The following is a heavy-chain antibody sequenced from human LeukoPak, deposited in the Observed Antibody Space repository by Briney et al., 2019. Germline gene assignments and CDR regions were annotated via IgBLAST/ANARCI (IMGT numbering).Heavy chain of an antibody. Sequence: ASVKVSCKASGYTFTSYGISWVRQAPGQGLEWMGWISAYNGNTNYAQKLQGRATMTTDTSTSTAYMELRSLRSDDTAVYYCARDLGQQLVHGLDYWGQETLVTVSS. CDR3: ARDLGQQLVHGLDY. D-gene: IGHD6-13*01. V-gene: IGHV1-18*04. CDR1: GYTFTSYG. J-gene: IGHJ4*02. CDR2: ISAYNGNT.